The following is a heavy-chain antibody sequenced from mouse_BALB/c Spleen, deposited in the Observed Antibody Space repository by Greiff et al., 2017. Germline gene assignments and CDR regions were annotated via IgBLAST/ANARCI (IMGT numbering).Heavy chain of an antibody. CDR3: ARHYYGY. D-gene: IGHD1-2*01. CDR1: GFTFSSYT. Sequence: EVQLVESGGGLVQPGGSLKLSCAASGFTFSSYTMSWVRQTPEQRLEWVAYISNGGGSTYYPDTVKGRFTISRDNARNTLYLQVSSLTSEDTAMYYSARHYYGYWGQGTLVTVSA. V-gene: IGHV5-12-2*01. J-gene: IGHJ3*01. CDR2: ISNGGGST.